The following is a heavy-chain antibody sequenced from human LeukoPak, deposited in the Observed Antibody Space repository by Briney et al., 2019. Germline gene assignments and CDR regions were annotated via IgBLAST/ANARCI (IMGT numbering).Heavy chain of an antibody. J-gene: IGHJ5*02. Sequence: SETLSLTCTVSGGSISSYYWSWIRQPPGKGLEWIGYIYYSGSTNYNPSLKSRVTISVDTSKNQFSLKLSSVTAADTAVYYCARDYPVKRPGTSRRYNWFDPWGQGTLVTVSS. CDR2: IYYSGST. CDR3: ARDYPVKRPGTSRRYNWFDP. D-gene: IGHD6-13*01. CDR1: GGSISSYY. V-gene: IGHV4-59*01.